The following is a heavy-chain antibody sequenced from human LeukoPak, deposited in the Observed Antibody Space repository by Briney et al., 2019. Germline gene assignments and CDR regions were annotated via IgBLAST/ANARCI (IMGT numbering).Heavy chain of an antibody. CDR1: GGSVSGGDYF. CDR3: ARVDYDSSGYYAYYFDY. CDR2: IYNSGST. V-gene: IGHV4-31*03. Sequence: SETLSLTCSVSGGSVSGGDYFWSWIRQHPGKGLEWIGYIYNSGSTNYNPSLKSRLTISVDTSKNQFSLKLSSVTAADTAVYYCARVDYDSSGYYAYYFDYWGQGTLVTVSS. J-gene: IGHJ4*02. D-gene: IGHD3-22*01.